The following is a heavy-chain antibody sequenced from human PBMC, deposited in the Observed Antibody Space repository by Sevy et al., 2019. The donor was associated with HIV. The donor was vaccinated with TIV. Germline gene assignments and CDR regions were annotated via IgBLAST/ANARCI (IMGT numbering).Heavy chain of an antibody. CDR3: ARGPSRITIFGVVIPSYYYGMDV. D-gene: IGHD3-3*01. Sequence: SETLSLTCAVYGGSFSGYYWSWIRQPPGKGLEWIGEINHSGSTNYNPSLKSRVTISVDTSKNQFSLKLSSVTAADTAVYYCARGPSRITIFGVVIPSYYYGMDVWGQGTTVTVSS. CDR2: INHSGST. J-gene: IGHJ6*02. V-gene: IGHV4-34*01. CDR1: GGSFSGYY.